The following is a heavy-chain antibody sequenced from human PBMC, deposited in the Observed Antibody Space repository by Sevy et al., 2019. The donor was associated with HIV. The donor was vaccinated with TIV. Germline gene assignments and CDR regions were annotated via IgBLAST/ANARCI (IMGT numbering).Heavy chain of an antibody. CDR1: GYTFTNYA. CDR3: ARDLVMSGYNCDPAFDN. CDR2: IHGGNGDT. D-gene: IGHD3-3*01. V-gene: IGHV1-3*01. Sequence: ASVKVSCKTSGYTFTNYAIHWVRQAPGQGLEWMGWIHGGNGDTKYSQKFQGRVTTSRDTSASIAYMELSSLGSEDTAIYYCARDLVMSGYNCDPAFDNWGQGTLVTVSS. J-gene: IGHJ4*02.